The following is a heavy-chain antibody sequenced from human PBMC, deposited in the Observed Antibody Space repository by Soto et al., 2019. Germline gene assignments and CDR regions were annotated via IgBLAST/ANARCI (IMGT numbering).Heavy chain of an antibody. D-gene: IGHD3-10*01. Sequence: SETLSLTCAVSGASISSSNWWNWVRQPPGKGLEWIGESYHSGSTSYNPSLKSRGTLSVERSKNQLSLKLSSVTAADTAVYFCATRRDGSGSLDQWGQGTLVTVSS. V-gene: IGHV4-4*02. CDR2: SYHSGST. CDR1: GASISSSNW. J-gene: IGHJ4*02. CDR3: ATRRDGSGSLDQ.